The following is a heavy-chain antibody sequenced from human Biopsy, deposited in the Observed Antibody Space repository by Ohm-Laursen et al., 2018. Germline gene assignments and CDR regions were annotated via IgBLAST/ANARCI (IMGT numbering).Heavy chain of an antibody. CDR1: GGTFTNHA. D-gene: IGHD6-6*01. V-gene: IGHV1-8*02. J-gene: IGHJ5*02. CDR2: MIPSSGKT. CDR3: ARGYSRRVSIFEASIYWFDT. Sequence: SVKVSCKASGGTFTNHAVNWVRQARGQGLEWMGWMIPSSGKTGYAQRFQGRVTLTMNTSISTAYMELSGLRSEDTAVYFCARGYSRRVSIFEASIYWFDTWGQGTLATVSS.